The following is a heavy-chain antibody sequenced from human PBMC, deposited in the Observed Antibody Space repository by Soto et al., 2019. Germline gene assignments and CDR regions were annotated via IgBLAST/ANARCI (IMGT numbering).Heavy chain of an antibody. CDR2: ISGSGDST. CDR1: GFTFSSYA. CDR3: AKDRDGAAAGPTKFYGMDV. V-gene: IGHV3-23*01. D-gene: IGHD6-13*01. J-gene: IGHJ6*02. Sequence: EVQLLESGGGLVQPGGSLRLSCAASGFTFSSYAMSWVRQAPGQGLEWVSVISGSGDSTYYADSVRGRFTISRDNSKNTLYLQMNSLRAADTAVYYCAKDRDGAAAGPTKFYGMDVWGQGTTVTVSS.